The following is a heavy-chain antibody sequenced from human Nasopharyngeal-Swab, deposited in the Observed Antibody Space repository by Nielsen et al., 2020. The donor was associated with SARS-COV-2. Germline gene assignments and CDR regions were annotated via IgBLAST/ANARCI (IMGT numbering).Heavy chain of an antibody. CDR1: GGSISSSSYY. V-gene: IGHV4-39*01. CDR3: AIVADYYYYYYYMDV. CDR2: IYYSGRT. J-gene: IGHJ6*03. D-gene: IGHD5-12*01. Sequence: SETLSLTCTVSGGSISSSSYYWGWIRQPPGKGLEWIGSIYYSGRTYYNPSLKSRVTISVDTSKNQFSLKLSSVTAADTAVYYCAIVADYYYYYYYMDVWGKGTTVTVSS.